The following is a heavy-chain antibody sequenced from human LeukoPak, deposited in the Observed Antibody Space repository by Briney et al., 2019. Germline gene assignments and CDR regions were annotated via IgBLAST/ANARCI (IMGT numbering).Heavy chain of an antibody. V-gene: IGHV3-30*03. Sequence: GTSLRLSCAASGFTFSTYGTHWVRQAPGKGLEWVALITYDVYYKYYSDSVKGRFTISSDTSKNTLSLQMNSLRAEDTAVYYCARDLSPVVRASPMGYWGQGTLVTVSS. J-gene: IGHJ4*02. CDR3: ARDLSPVVRASPMGY. D-gene: IGHD3-10*01. CDR2: ITYDVYYK. CDR1: GFTFSTYG.